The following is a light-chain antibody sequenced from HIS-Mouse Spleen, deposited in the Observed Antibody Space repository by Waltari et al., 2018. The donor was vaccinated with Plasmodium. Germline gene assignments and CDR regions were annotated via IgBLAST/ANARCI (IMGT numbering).Light chain of an antibody. V-gene: IGKV1-39*01. CDR2: AAS. Sequence: DIQMTKSPSSLSASVRASVNITCRASQSISSYLNWYQQKPGKAPKLLIYAASSLQSGVPSSFSGSGSGTDFTLTISSLQPEDFATYYCQQNYNTWTFGQGTKVEIK. CDR1: QSISSY. J-gene: IGKJ1*01. CDR3: QQNYNTWT.